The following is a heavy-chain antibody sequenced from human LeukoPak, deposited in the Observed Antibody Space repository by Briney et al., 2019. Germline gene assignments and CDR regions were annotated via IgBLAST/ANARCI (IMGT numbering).Heavy chain of an antibody. D-gene: IGHD3-22*01. Sequence: PGRSLRLSCAASGFTFNNYRMNWVRQAPGKGLEWVSSISSSSSYIYYADSVKGRFTISRDNAKNSLYLQMHSLRAEDTAVYYCARDSVPYDSSGYYFGYFDYWGQGTLVTVSS. CDR1: GFTFNNYR. J-gene: IGHJ4*02. CDR2: ISSSSSYI. V-gene: IGHV3-21*01. CDR3: ARDSVPYDSSGYYFGYFDY.